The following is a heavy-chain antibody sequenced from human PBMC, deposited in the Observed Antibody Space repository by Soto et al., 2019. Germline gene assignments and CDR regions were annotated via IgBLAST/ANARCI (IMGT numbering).Heavy chain of an antibody. CDR3: AKPIFLTQIVVVITAFDI. CDR2: ISGSGGST. J-gene: IGHJ3*02. Sequence: GGSLRLSCAASGFTCSSYAMRWVRQGPGKGLECVSAISGSGGSTYYADSVKGRFTISRDNSKNTLYLQMNSLRAEDTAVYYCAKPIFLTQIVVVITAFDIWGQGTMVTV. D-gene: IGHD3-22*01. CDR1: GFTCSSYA. V-gene: IGHV3-23*01.